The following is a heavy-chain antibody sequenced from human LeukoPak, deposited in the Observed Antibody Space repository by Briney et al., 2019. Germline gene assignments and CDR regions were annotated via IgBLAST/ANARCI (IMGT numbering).Heavy chain of an antibody. D-gene: IGHD3-10*01. Sequence: ASVKVSCKASGYTFTDYYIHWVRQAPGQGLGYMGWIRPNSGVTDYAQKFQGRVTMTSDTSISTAYMDLSSLTSDDTAVYFCAMMTWGVNWFDPWGQGTRVTVSS. V-gene: IGHV1-2*02. CDR3: AMMTWGVNWFDP. J-gene: IGHJ5*02. CDR1: GYTFTDYY. CDR2: IRPNSGVT.